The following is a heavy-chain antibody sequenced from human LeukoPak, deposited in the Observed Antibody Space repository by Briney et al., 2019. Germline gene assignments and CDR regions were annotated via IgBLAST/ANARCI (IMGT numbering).Heavy chain of an antibody. Sequence: GGSLRLSCAASGFTFSSYAMSWVRQAPGKGLEWVSAISGSGGSTYYADSVKGRFTISRDNSKNTLYLQMNSLRAADTAVYYCAKDSAIFGVVIIPLDYWGQGNLVTVSS. V-gene: IGHV3-23*01. CDR2: ISGSGGST. J-gene: IGHJ4*02. CDR1: GFTFSSYA. D-gene: IGHD3-3*01. CDR3: AKDSAIFGVVIIPLDY.